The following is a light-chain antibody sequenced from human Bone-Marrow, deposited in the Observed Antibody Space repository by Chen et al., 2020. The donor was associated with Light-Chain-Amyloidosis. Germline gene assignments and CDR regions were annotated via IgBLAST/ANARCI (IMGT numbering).Light chain of an antibody. CDR1: QSINNK. CDR3: QQYDNWKT. V-gene: IGKV3-15*01. Sequence: EIVMTQSPATLSVSPGERVTLSCRASQSINNKLAWYQQKPGQAPRRLIYGASTRSTGIPARFSGSGSGTEFTLTISSMQPEDVAVYYCQQYDNWKTFGQGTNVEIK. J-gene: IGKJ1*01. CDR2: GAS.